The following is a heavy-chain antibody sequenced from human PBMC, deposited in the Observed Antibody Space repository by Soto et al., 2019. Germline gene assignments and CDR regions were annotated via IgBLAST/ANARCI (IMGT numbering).Heavy chain of an antibody. CDR1: GGSISSGDYY. D-gene: IGHD1-20*01. Sequence: SETLSLTCTVSGGSISSGDYYWTWVRQHPGKGLEWIGYIYASGRTYYTPSLKSRVSISVDTSKNQFSLKLSSVTAADTAVYYCARPSITGTRYDFDYWGQGTLVTVSS. J-gene: IGHJ4*02. CDR2: IYASGRT. CDR3: ARPSITGTRYDFDY. V-gene: IGHV4-30-4*08.